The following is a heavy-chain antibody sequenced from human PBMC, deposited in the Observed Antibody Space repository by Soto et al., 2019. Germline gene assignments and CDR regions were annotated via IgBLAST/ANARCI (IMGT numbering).Heavy chain of an antibody. Sequence: QVQLQESGPGLVKPSGALSLTCAVSGASIRSNNRWSWVRQPPGKGLEWIGEIFHSGSTNYNPSLKTRVTIAVDSSKNQCSLKLSSVTAADTAVYYCARVYSGSYSDSWGQGTLVTVSS. CDR3: ARVYSGSYSDS. CDR2: IFHSGST. V-gene: IGHV4-4*02. D-gene: IGHD1-26*01. J-gene: IGHJ4*02. CDR1: GASIRSNNR.